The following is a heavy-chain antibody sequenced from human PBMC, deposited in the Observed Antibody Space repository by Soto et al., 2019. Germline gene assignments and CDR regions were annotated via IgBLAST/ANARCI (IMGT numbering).Heavy chain of an antibody. Sequence: SETLSLTCTVSGGSTSSYYWSWIRQPPGKGLEWIGYIYYSGSTNYNPSLKSRVTISVDTSKNQFSLKLSSVTAADTAVYYCASRSSGWYFDYWGQGTLVTVSS. CDR1: GGSTSSYY. CDR3: ASRSSGWYFDY. J-gene: IGHJ4*02. V-gene: IGHV4-59*01. CDR2: IYYSGST. D-gene: IGHD6-19*01.